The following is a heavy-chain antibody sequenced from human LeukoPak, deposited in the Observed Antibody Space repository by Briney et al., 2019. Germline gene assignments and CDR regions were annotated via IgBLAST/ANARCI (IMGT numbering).Heavy chain of an antibody. Sequence: PGGSLRLSCAASGFTFDDYAMHWVRQAPGKGLEWVSGISWNSGGIGYADSVKGRFTISRDNAKNSLYLQMNSLRAEDMALYYCAKDMGSGWTEYGYWGQGTLVTVSS. CDR2: ISWNSGGI. D-gene: IGHD6-19*01. V-gene: IGHV3-9*03. CDR3: AKDMGSGWTEYGY. J-gene: IGHJ4*02. CDR1: GFTFDDYA.